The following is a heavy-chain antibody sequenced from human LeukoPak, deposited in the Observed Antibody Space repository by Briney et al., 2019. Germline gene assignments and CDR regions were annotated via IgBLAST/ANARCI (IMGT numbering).Heavy chain of an antibody. J-gene: IGHJ4*02. CDR1: GFTFSQYF. V-gene: IGHV3-64*01. D-gene: IGHD3-22*01. CDR3: ARDPSVGGFSGSELDF. Sequence: TGGSLRLSCAGSGFTFSQYFMHWVRQAPGKGLEYLSVISYNGEQTYYPKSVKGRFTISRDNSKNMLYLQMGSLRPEDTAVYFCARDPSVGGFSGSELDFWGQGTLVTVSS. CDR2: ISYNGEQT.